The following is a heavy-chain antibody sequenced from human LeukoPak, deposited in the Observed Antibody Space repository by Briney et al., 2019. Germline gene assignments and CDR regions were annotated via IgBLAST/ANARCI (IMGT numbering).Heavy chain of an antibody. J-gene: IGHJ4*02. Sequence: PGGSLRLSFPASGFTFNNYAMIWVRQAPGKGLEWVSGISGSGGSTYYADSVKGRFRISRDNSKNTLYLQMNGLRVDDTAVYYCAKGVQWAVPGSCLDSWGLGTLVTVSS. D-gene: IGHD6-19*01. CDR1: GFTFNNYA. V-gene: IGHV3-23*01. CDR2: ISGSGGST. CDR3: AKGVQWAVPGSCLDS.